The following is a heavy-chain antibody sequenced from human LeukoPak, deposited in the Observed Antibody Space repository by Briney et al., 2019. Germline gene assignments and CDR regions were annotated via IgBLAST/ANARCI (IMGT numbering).Heavy chain of an antibody. V-gene: IGHV3-73*01. CDR1: VFTFSDSA. CDR2: IRGKGFSDPP. Sequence: GGSLRLSCAPSVFTFSDSAIHWVRHASGKGLEWVGRIRGKGFSDPPAYAASVKDRFTISRDDSESTAYLQMNSLKAEDTAVYYCTVPQSGGNWFDPWGAGTQVTVS. CDR3: TVPQSGGNWFDP. D-gene: IGHD3-16*01. J-gene: IGHJ5*02.